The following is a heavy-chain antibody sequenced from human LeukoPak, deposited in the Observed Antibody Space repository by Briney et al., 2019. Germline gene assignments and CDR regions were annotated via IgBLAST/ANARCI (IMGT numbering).Heavy chain of an antibody. CDR1: GFSFDDYA. J-gene: IGHJ4*02. CDR2: ISWNSGSV. V-gene: IGHV3-9*01. Sequence: GRSVRLSCTASGFSFDDYAMHWVRQIPGKGLEWVSGISWNSGSVGYVDSVKGRFTISRDNAKKSLYLQMNSLRAEDTALYYCAKDKGLNYYDSSGYTSWGQGTLVTVSS. CDR3: AKDKGLNYYDSSGYTS. D-gene: IGHD3-22*01.